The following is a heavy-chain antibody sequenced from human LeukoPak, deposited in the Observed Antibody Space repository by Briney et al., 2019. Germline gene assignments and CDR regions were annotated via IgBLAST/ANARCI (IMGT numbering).Heavy chain of an antibody. D-gene: IGHD5-12*01. CDR1: GYTFTGYY. J-gene: IGHJ4*02. Sequence: GASVKVSCKASGYTFTGYYMHWVRQAPGQGLEWMGWINPNSGGTNYAQKFQGRFTMTRDTSISTAYMEVNRLRSDDMAVYYCARDFDYSGDDRFDYWGQGTLVTVSS. CDR3: ARDFDYSGDDRFDY. CDR2: INPNSGGT. V-gene: IGHV1-2*02.